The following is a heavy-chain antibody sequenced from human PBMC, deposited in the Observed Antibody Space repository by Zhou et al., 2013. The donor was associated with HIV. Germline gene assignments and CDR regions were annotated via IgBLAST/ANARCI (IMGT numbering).Heavy chain of an antibody. Sequence: QVQLVQSGAELKKPGASVKVSCKASGGTFSTYAFSWVRQAPGQGLEWMGGIIPFFGTANYAQKFQGRVAITAAESTRTAYLELSGLRSEDTAVYYCARAIFGMVNYYYYMDVWGKGTTVTVSS. CDR2: IIPFFGTA. CDR1: GGTFSTYA. J-gene: IGHJ6*03. CDR3: ARAIFGMVNYYYYMDV. D-gene: IGHD3-3*02. V-gene: IGHV1-69*13.